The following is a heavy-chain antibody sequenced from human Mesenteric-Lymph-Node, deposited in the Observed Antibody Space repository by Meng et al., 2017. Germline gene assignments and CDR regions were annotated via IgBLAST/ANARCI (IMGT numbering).Heavy chain of an antibody. CDR1: GYTFTGYY. Sequence: ASVKVSCKASGYTFTGYYMHWVRQAPGQGLEWMGRINPNSGGTNYAQKLQGRVTMTTDTSTSTAYMELRSLRSDDTAVYYCARDLGGDHSGSYYRVRHYFDYWGQGTLVTVSS. J-gene: IGHJ4*02. V-gene: IGHV1-2*06. CDR3: ARDLGGDHSGSYYRVRHYFDY. D-gene: IGHD1-26*01. CDR2: INPNSGGT.